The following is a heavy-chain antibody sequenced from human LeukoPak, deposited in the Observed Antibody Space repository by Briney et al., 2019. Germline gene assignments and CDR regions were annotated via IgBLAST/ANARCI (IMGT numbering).Heavy chain of an antibody. V-gene: IGHV4-59*08. CDR1: GGSISSYC. J-gene: IGHJ4*02. D-gene: IGHD2-15*01. CDR2: IYYSGST. CDR3: ARLRGYEFDY. Sequence: SETLSLTCTVSGGSISSYCWSWIRQPPGKGLEWIGYIYYSGSTNYNPSLKSRVTISVDTSKNQFSLKLSSVTAADTAVYYCARLRGYEFDYWGQGTLVTVSS.